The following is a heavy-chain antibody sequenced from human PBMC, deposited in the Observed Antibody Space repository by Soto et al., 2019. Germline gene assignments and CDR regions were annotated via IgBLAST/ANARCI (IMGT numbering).Heavy chain of an antibody. CDR3: ARPFPQDDAFDI. V-gene: IGHV3-7*03. CDR1: VFTFSSYW. J-gene: IGHJ3*02. Sequence: GGSLRLSCASSVFTFSSYWMSWVRQAPGKGLEWVANIKQDGSEKYYVDSVKSRFTISRDNAKNSLYLQMNSLRAEDTAVYYCARPFPQDDAFDIWGQGTMVTVSS. CDR2: IKQDGSEK.